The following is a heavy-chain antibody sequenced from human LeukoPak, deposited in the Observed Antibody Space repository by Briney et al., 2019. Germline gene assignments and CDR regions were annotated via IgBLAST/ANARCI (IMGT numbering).Heavy chain of an antibody. V-gene: IGHV4-4*07. D-gene: IGHD2-8*01. J-gene: IGHJ6*03. CDR3: ARRTKRGYYMDV. CDR2: IYTSGST. Sequence: SETLSLTCTVSGGSISSYYWSWIRQPAGKGLEWIGRIYTSGSTYYNPSLKSRVIISVDTSKNQFSLKLSSVTAADTAVYFCARRTKRGYYMDVWGKGTTVTVSS. CDR1: GGSISSYY.